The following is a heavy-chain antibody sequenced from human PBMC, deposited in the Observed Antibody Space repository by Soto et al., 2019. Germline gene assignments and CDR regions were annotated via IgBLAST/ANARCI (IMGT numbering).Heavy chain of an antibody. CDR1: GFVFSSHW. CDR3: ARPRSMSSSGFDI. J-gene: IGHJ3*02. CDR2: ISTDGSFT. V-gene: IGHV3-74*01. D-gene: IGHD6-6*01. Sequence: WGSLRLSCAASGFVFSSHWIHWVRQAPGQGPVGVSRISTDGSFTSYADFVKGRFTISRDNAKNTLYLQMNSLRAEDTAAYYCARPRSMSSSGFDIWGQGTMVTVSS.